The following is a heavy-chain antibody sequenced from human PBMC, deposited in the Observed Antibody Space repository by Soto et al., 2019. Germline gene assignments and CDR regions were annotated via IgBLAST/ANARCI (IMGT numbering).Heavy chain of an antibody. CDR1: GFTLRDYW. V-gene: IGHV3-7*01. D-gene: IGHD4-4*01. CDR3: LITTSAFDI. Sequence: EVQLVESGGDLVQPGGSLRVSCAASGFTLRDYWMSWVRQAPGKGLEWVANIKQDGSEIYYVDSVEGRFTISRDNAKNSLFLQMNSLRAEDTAVYYCLITTSAFDIWGQGTLVTVSS. J-gene: IGHJ3*02. CDR2: IKQDGSEI.